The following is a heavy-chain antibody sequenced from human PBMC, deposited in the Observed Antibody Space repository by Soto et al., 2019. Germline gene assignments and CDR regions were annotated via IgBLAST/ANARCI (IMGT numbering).Heavy chain of an antibody. CDR2: IYYSGST. D-gene: IGHD2-15*01. CDR1: GGSISSGGYY. J-gene: IGHJ6*02. V-gene: IGHV4-31*03. Sequence: QVQLQESGPGLVKPSQTLSLTCTVSGGSISSGGYYWSWIRQHPGKGLEWIGYIYYSGSTYYNPSLKSRVTISVDTSKKQFSLRLSSVTAADTAVYYCARDRWYCSGGSCYYYYGMDVWGQGTTVTVSS. CDR3: ARDRWYCSGGSCYYYYGMDV.